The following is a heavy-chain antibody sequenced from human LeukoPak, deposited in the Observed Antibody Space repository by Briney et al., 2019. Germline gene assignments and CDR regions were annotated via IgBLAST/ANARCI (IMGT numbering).Heavy chain of an antibody. Sequence: SQTLPLTCDISGDSVSSNSATWHWIRQSPSRGLEWLARTYQRSTWFNDYAVSLKGRITVTPDTSKNQFSLQLTSVTPEDTAVYYCVRAKPEIGGFDSWGQGTLVTVSS. J-gene: IGHJ4*02. D-gene: IGHD3-16*01. CDR1: GDSVSSNSAT. CDR3: VRAKPEIGGFDS. V-gene: IGHV6-1*01. CDR2: TYQRSTWFN.